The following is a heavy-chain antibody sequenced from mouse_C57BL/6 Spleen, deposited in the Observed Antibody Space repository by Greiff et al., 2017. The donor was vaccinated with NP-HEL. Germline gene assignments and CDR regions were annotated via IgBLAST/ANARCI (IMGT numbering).Heavy chain of an antibody. CDR1: GFSLTSYA. CDR2: IWTGGGT. V-gene: IGHV2-9-1*01. D-gene: IGHD2-3*01. Sequence: VQLQQSGPGLVAPSQSLSITCTVSGFSLTSYAISWVRQPPGKGLEWLGVIWTGGGTNYNSALKSRLSISKDNSKSQVFLKMNSLQTDDTARYYCARLRDDGYYYAMDYWGQGTSVTVSS. CDR3: ARLRDDGYYYAMDY. J-gene: IGHJ4*01.